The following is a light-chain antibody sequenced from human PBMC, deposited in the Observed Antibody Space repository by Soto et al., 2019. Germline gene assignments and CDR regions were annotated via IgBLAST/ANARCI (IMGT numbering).Light chain of an antibody. J-gene: IGKJ1*01. Sequence: AIHMTQSPSSLSASVGDRVTITCRASQDIRNELAWYQQKPGKGPNLLIYAASTSHTGVPSRFSGSGSGTDFTLTISSLQPEDSATYYCLQDYNYPRTFGQGTKVEIK. CDR2: AAS. V-gene: IGKV1-6*01. CDR3: LQDYNYPRT. CDR1: QDIRNE.